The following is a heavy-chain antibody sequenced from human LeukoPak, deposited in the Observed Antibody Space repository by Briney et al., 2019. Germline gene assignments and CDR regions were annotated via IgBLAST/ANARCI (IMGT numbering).Heavy chain of an antibody. Sequence: GGSLRLSCAASGFTFNSYAMSWVRQAPGKGLEWVSAISGSGGSTYYADSVKGRFTISRDNSKNTLYLQMNSLRAEDTAVYYCAKDREYYGSGSYLNYWGQGTLVTVSS. V-gene: IGHV3-23*01. CDR1: GFTFNSYA. J-gene: IGHJ4*02. D-gene: IGHD3-10*01. CDR3: AKDREYYGSGSYLNY. CDR2: ISGSGGST.